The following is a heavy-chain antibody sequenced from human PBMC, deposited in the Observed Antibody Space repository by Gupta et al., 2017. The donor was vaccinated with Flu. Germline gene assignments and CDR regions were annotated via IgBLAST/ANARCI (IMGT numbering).Heavy chain of an antibody. Sequence: EVQLVESGGGLVQPGGSLRLSDAASGFIFSSSWMHSVRQAPGKGLVGVSRINRDESSPSYADSVKGRFTISRDNAKNTLYLQMNSLRAEDTAVYYCARAVLVVVPAASSNWGQGTLVTVSS. CDR3: ARAVLVVVPAASSN. V-gene: IGHV3-74*01. CDR1: GFIFSSSW. CDR2: INRDESSP. D-gene: IGHD2-2*01. J-gene: IGHJ4*02.